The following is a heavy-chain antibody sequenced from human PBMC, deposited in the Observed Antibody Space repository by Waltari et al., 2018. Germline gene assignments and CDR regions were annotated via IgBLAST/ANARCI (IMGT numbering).Heavy chain of an antibody. CDR2: IYTSGST. Sequence: QVQLQESGPGLVKPSQTLSLTCTVSGGSISSGSYYWSWIRQPAGKGLEWIGRIYTSGSTNYNPSPKSRVTISVDTSKNQFSLKLSSVTAADTAVYYCARASERTYYYDSSGTYAFDIWGQGTMVTVSS. J-gene: IGHJ3*02. CDR3: ARASERTYYYDSSGTYAFDI. V-gene: IGHV4-61*02. CDR1: GGSISSGSYY. D-gene: IGHD3-22*01.